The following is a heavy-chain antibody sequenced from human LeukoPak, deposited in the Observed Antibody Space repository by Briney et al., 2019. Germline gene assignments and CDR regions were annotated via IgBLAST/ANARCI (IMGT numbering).Heavy chain of an antibody. J-gene: IGHJ4*02. CDR3: ARGGIYSQGFDY. V-gene: IGHV3-21*01. D-gene: IGHD6-13*01. CDR1: GFTFSGYS. CDR2: ISTTSDYI. Sequence: GGSLRLSCAASGFTFSGYSMNSVRQPPGKGLEWVSSISTTSDYIHYADSLKGRVAISRDNAKNSLYLQMNSLRAEDTAVYYCARGGIYSQGFDYWGQGSLVTVSS.